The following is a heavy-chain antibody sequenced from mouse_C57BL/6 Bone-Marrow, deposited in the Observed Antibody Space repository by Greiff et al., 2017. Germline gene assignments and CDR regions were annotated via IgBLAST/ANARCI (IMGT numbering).Heavy chain of an antibody. Sequence: EVKLMESGGGLVQPKGSLKLSCAASGFSFNTYAMNWVRQAPGKGLEWVARIRSKSNNYATYYADSVKDRFTISRDDSESMLYLQMNNLKTEDTAMYYCVRHELYYGSSSYWYFDVWGTGTTVTVSS. CDR2: IRSKSNNYAT. CDR1: GFSFNTYA. CDR3: VRHELYYGSSSYWYFDV. V-gene: IGHV10-1*01. J-gene: IGHJ1*03. D-gene: IGHD1-1*01.